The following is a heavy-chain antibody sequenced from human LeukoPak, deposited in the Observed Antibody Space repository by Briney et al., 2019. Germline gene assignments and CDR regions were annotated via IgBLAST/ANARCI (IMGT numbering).Heavy chain of an antibody. Sequence: GASVKVSCKASGYTFTSYGISWVRQAPGQGLEWMGWISAYNGNTNYAQKLQGRVTMTTDTSTSTAYMELRSLRSDDTAVYDCARDKCSAGSWHTGHYYFDYWGQGTLVTVSS. CDR1: GYTFTSYG. CDR3: ARDKCSAGSWHTGHYYFDY. V-gene: IGHV1-18*01. D-gene: IGHD2-15*01. CDR2: ISAYNGNT. J-gene: IGHJ4*02.